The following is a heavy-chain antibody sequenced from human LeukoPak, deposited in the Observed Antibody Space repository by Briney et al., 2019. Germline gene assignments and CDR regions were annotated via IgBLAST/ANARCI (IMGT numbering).Heavy chain of an antibody. Sequence: PSETLSLTCTVSGGSVTDYYWSWIRQSPGKGLEWIGYIYYTGTSYNPSLKSRVTISADTSKNQFSLKLSSVTAADTAVYYCAREMSGSYDYFDYWGQGTLVTVSS. V-gene: IGHV4-59*02. J-gene: IGHJ4*02. CDR1: GGSVTDYY. CDR3: AREMSGSYDYFDY. CDR2: IYYTGT. D-gene: IGHD1-26*01.